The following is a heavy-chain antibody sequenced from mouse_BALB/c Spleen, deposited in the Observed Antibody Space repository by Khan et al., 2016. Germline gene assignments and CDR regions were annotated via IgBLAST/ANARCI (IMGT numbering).Heavy chain of an antibody. J-gene: IGHJ3*01. V-gene: IGHV1-9*01. CDR3: ARGAY. CDR1: GYTFSRYW. CDR2: ILPGSGST. Sequence: QVQLKQSGAELMKPGASVKISCKATGYTFSRYWIEWVKERPGHGLEWIGEILPGSGSTDYNEKFKGQATFTAETSSNTAYIQLGGLTSEDSAVYYCARGAYWGQGTLVTVSA.